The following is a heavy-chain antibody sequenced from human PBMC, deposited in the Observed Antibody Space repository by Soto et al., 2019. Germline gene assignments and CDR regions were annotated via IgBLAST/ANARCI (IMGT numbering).Heavy chain of an antibody. V-gene: IGHV4-59*01. CDR2: IYYSGST. D-gene: IGHD3-3*01. J-gene: IGHJ6*02. CDR3: ARDQGPRYDFWSGYPTYGMDV. CDR1: GGSISSYY. Sequence: PSETLSLTCTVSGGSISSYYWSWIRQPPGKGLEWIGYIYYSGSTNYNPSLKSRVTISVDTSKNQFSLKLSSVTAADTAVYYCARDQGPRYDFWSGYPTYGMDVWGQGTTVTVSS.